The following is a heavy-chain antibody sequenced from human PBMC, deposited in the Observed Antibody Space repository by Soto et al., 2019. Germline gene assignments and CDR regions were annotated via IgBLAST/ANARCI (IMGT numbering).Heavy chain of an antibody. CDR1: GFTFSNAW. J-gene: IGHJ3*02. CDR3: TTGLVKGRGAFDI. D-gene: IGHD2-21*01. CDR2: IKSKTDGGTT. Sequence: EVPLVESGGGLVKPGGSLRLSCAASGFTFSNAWMNWVRQAPGKGLEWVGRIKSKTDGGTTDYAAPVKGRFTISRDDSKNTLYLKMNSLKTEDTAVYYCTTGLVKGRGAFDIWGQGTMVTVSS. V-gene: IGHV3-15*07.